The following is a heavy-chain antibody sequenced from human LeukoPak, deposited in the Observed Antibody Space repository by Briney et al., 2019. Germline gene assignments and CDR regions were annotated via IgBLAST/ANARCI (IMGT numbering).Heavy chain of an antibody. Sequence: GGSLRLSCAASGFTFSNYAMSWVRQAPGKGLEWVSTISGGGITTYYADSAKGRFPISRDNSKNTMFLQMNSLRADDTAVYYCPRQSYASGWNPFDYWGQGIQVTVSS. V-gene: IGHV3-23*01. CDR3: PRQSYASGWNPFDY. J-gene: IGHJ4*02. CDR1: GFTFSNYA. D-gene: IGHD6-19*01. CDR2: ISGGGITT.